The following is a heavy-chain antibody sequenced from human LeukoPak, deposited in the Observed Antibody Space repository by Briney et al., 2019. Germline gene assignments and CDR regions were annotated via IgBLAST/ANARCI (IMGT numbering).Heavy chain of an antibody. CDR1: GGSFSGYY. CDR3: ARRYCGGDCTFDWFDP. CDR2: IYYSGNT. J-gene: IGHJ5*02. D-gene: IGHD2-21*02. Sequence: SETLSLTCAVYGGSFSGYYWSWIRQPPGKGLEWIGSIYYSGNTYYNPSLKSRVTISVDTSKNQFSLKLSSVTAADTAVYYCARRYCGGDCTFDWFDPWGQGTLVTVSS. V-gene: IGHV4-34*01.